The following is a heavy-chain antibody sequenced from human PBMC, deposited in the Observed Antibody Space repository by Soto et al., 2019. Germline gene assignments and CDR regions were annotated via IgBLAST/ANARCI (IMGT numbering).Heavy chain of an antibody. CDR3: AKSGSSSWYEAYY. CDR1: GFTFSSYG. J-gene: IGHJ4*02. CDR2: ISYDGSNK. V-gene: IGHV3-30*18. D-gene: IGHD6-13*01. Sequence: GGSLXLSCAASGFTFSSYGMHWVRQAPGKGLEWVAVISYDGSNKYYADSVKGRFTISRDNSKNTLYLQMNGLRAEDTAVYYCAKSGSSSWYEAYYWGQGALVTVSS.